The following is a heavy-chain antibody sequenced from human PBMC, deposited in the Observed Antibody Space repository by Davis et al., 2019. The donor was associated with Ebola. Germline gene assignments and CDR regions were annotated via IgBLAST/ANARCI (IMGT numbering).Heavy chain of an antibody. CDR2: ITGSGGST. V-gene: IGHV3-23*01. J-gene: IGHJ1*01. Sequence: PGGSLRLSCAASGFVFRNYVMSWVRQAPGKGLEWVSAITGSGGSTYYAGSVKGRFTISRDNSKNTLYLQLNSLRAEDTAVYYCAKDMIEEGLSSPHPDFQHWGQGTLVTVSS. D-gene: IGHD3-22*01. CDR3: AKDMIEEGLSSPHPDFQH. CDR1: GFVFRNYV.